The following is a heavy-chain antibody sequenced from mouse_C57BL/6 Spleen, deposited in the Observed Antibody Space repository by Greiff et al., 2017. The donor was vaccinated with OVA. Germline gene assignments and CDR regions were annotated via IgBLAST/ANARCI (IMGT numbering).Heavy chain of an antibody. D-gene: IGHD3-1*01. J-gene: IGHJ1*03. CDR1: GYAFSSSW. Sequence: QVQLKESGPELVKPGASVKISCKASGYAFSSSWMNWVKQRPGTGLEWIGRIYPGDGDTNYNGKFKGKATLTADKSSSTAYLQLSSLTAEDSAVYFCAGSGPHWYFDVWGTGTTGTVSS. CDR3: AGSGPHWYFDV. V-gene: IGHV1-82*01. CDR2: IYPGDGDT.